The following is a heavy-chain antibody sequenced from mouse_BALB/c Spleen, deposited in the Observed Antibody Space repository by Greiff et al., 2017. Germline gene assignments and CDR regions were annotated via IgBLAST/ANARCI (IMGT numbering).Heavy chain of an antibody. CDR1: GYTFTSYW. V-gene: IGHV1-5*01. CDR2: IYPGNSDT. CDR3: TRNSYYGSSYEGSYFDY. D-gene: IGHD1-1*01. J-gene: IGHJ2*01. Sequence: VQLQQSGTVLARPGASVKMSCKASGYTFTSYWMHWVKQRPGQGLEWIGAIYPGNSDTSYNQKFKGKAKLTAVTSTSTAYMELSSLTNEDSAVYYCTRNSYYGSSYEGSYFDYWGQGTTLTVSS.